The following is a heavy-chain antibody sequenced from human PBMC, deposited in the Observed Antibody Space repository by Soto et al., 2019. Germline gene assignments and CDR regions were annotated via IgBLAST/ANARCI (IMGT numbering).Heavy chain of an antibody. Sequence: QVQLVQSGAEVKKPGTSVKVSCKASGYTFTGYYMHWVRQAPGQGPGCKGWINPNSGGTNYAQKFQGRVTLSSDTSISTAYMELSRLRSDDTAVYYCSRDGGRRAGWFDPWGQGTLVTVSS. D-gene: IGHD2-15*01. J-gene: IGHJ5*02. CDR1: GYTFTGYY. CDR3: SRDGGRRAGWFDP. CDR2: INPNSGGT. V-gene: IGHV1-2*02.